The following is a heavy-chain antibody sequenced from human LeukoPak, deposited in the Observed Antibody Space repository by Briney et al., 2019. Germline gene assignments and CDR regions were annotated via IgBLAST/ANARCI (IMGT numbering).Heavy chain of an antibody. J-gene: IGHJ5*02. D-gene: IGHD3-22*01. CDR1: GGSISSYY. Sequence: PSETLSLTCTVSGGSISSYYWSWIRQPPGKGLEWIGYIYYSGSTNYNPSLKSRVTISVDTSKNQFSLKLSSVTAADTAVYYCEREHYYDSSGFRFDPWGQGTLVTVSS. CDR3: EREHYYDSSGFRFDP. V-gene: IGHV4-59*01. CDR2: IYYSGST.